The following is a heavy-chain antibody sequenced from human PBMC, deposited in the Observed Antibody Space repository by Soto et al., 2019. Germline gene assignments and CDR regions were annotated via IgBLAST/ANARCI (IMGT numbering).Heavy chain of an antibody. V-gene: IGHV4-31*03. CDR1: GGSISSGGYY. D-gene: IGHD3-22*01. CDR3: ARVSSTYYYDSSGYYFAFGPQRPYYYYGMDV. J-gene: IGHJ6*02. CDR2: IYYSGST. Sequence: PSETLSLTCTVSGGSISSGGYYWSWIRQHPGKGLEWIGYIYYSGSTYYNPSLKSRVTISVDTSKNQFSLKLSSVTAADTAVYYCARVSSTYYYDSSGYYFAFGPQRPYYYYGMDVWGQGTTVTVSS.